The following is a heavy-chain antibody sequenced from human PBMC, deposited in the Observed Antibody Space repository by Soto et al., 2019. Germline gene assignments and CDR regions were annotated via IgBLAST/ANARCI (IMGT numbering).Heavy chain of an antibody. V-gene: IGHV4-34*01. J-gene: IGHJ6*02. CDR3: ARARALLWFGESPGDYYGMDV. D-gene: IGHD3-10*01. Sequence: PSETLSLTCAVYGGSFSGYYWSWIRQPPGKGLEWIGEINHSGSTNYNPSLKSRVTISVDTSKNQFSLKLSSVTAADTAMYYCARARALLWFGESPGDYYGMDVWGQGTTVTVSS. CDR1: GGSFSGYY. CDR2: INHSGST.